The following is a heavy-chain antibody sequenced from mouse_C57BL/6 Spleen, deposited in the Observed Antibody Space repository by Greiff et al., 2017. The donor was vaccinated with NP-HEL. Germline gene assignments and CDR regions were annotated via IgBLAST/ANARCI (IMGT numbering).Heavy chain of an antibody. V-gene: IGHV1-54*01. Sequence: VQLQQSGAELVRPGTSVKVSCKASGYAFTNYLIEWVKQRPGQGLEWIGVINPGSGGTNYNEKFKGKATLTADKSSSTAYMQLSSLTSEDSAVDFCARELLRYYAMDYWGQGTSVTVSS. CDR1: GYAFTNYL. J-gene: IGHJ4*01. CDR2: INPGSGGT. CDR3: ARELLRYYAMDY. D-gene: IGHD1-1*01.